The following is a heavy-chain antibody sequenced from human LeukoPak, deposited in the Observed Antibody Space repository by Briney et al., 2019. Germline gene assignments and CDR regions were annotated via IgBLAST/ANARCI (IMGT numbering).Heavy chain of an antibody. CDR3: AAKEMATMESNFDY. CDR1: GFTFSSHS. D-gene: IGHD5-24*01. J-gene: IGHJ4*02. Sequence: GGSLRLSCAASGFTFSSHSMNWVRQAPGKGLEWVSSISSSSISSSYIYYADSVKGRFTISRDNAKNSLYLQVNSLRAGDTAVYYCAAKEMATMESNFDYWGQGTLVTVSS. V-gene: IGHV3-21*01. CDR2: ISSSSISSSYI.